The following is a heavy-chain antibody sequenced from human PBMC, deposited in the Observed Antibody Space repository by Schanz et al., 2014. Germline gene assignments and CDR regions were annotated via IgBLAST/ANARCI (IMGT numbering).Heavy chain of an antibody. CDR1: GFTFSTYA. D-gene: IGHD1-26*01. V-gene: IGHV3-23*01. Sequence: EVKLLESGGTLVRPGGSLRLSCAASGFTFSTYAMAWVRQAPGKGLEWVSYVSRSTPDIYYADSVKGRFTISRDNSKNTLYLQMNSLRAEDTGLYFCARGGSGSHYRLDYWGQGTLVTVSS. CDR2: VSRSTPDI. J-gene: IGHJ4*02. CDR3: ARGGSGSHYRLDY.